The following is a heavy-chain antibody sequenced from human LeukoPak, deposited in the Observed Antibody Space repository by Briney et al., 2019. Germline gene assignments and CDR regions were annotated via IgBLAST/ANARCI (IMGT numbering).Heavy chain of an antibody. CDR2: INTNTGNP. J-gene: IGHJ5*02. V-gene: IGHV7-4-1*02. D-gene: IGHD2-21*01. CDR1: GYTFTSYA. Sequence: GASVKVSCKASGYTFTSYAMNWVRQAPGQGLEWMGWINTNTGNPTYAQGFTGRFVFSLDTSVSTSYLQINNLEAEDTAVYYCARAVLATWRICCNWFDPWGQGTLVTVSS. CDR3: ARAVLATWRICCNWFDP.